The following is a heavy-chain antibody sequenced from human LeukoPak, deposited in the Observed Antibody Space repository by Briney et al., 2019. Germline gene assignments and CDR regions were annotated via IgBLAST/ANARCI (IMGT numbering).Heavy chain of an antibody. CDR1: GFTFNSYG. J-gene: IGHJ4*02. CDR2: IKHDGSER. D-gene: IGHD6-19*01. Sequence: PGGSLRLSCAASGFTFNSYGIHWVRQAPGKGLEWVANIKHDGSERDYVGSVKGRFTISRDNAKNSVYLQMNSLRAEDTAVYYCARGHSSGWYDQYYFDHWGQGTPVTVSS. V-gene: IGHV3-7*01. CDR3: ARGHSSGWYDQYYFDH.